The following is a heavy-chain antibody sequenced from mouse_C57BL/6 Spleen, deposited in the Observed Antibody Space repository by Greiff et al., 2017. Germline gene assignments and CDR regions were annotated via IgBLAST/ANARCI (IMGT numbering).Heavy chain of an antibody. CDR2: IYPGDGDT. V-gene: IGHV1-82*01. CDR3: GIGRDYDAFAY. J-gene: IGHJ3*01. CDR1: GYAFSSSW. D-gene: IGHD2-4*01. Sequence: QVQLQQSGPELVKPGASVKISCKASGYAFSSSWMNWVKQRPGKGLEWIGRIYPGDGDTNYNGKFKGKATLTEDKSSSTAYMQLSSLTSEDSAVYFCGIGRDYDAFAYWGQGTLVTVSA.